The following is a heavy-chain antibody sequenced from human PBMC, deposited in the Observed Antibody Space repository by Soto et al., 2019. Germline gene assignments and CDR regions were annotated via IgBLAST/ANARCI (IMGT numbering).Heavy chain of an antibody. CDR2: VYYRGRS. V-gene: IGHV4-39*01. CDR1: GGSVTNSSYY. J-gene: IGHJ4*02. D-gene: IGHD6-25*01. CDR3: VSQRPTVPTQASFDY. Sequence: SETLSLTCTVSGGSVTNSSYYWGWIRQSPGKGLEWVGSVYYRGRSYSKSSVKSRVTISVDASKPRFSLILTSVPASAPAVYFCVSQRPTVPTQASFDYWGRGALVTVSS.